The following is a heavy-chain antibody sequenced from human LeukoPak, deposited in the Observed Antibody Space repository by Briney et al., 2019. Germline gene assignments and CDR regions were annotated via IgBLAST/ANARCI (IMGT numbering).Heavy chain of an antibody. J-gene: IGHJ1*01. CDR2: IGGSGGST. D-gene: IGHD3-22*01. Sequence: PGGSLRLSCAASGFTFSSYGMSWVRQAPGKGLEWVSAIGGSGGSTYYADSVKGRFTISRDNSKNTLYLQMNSLRAEDTAVYYCARERGYYDNSGYLPTTYFQHWGQGTLVTVSS. V-gene: IGHV3-23*01. CDR1: GFTFSSYG. CDR3: ARERGYYDNSGYLPTTYFQH.